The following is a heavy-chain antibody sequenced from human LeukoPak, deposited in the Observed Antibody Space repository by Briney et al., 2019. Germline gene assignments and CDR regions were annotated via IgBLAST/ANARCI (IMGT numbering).Heavy chain of an antibody. Sequence: GGSLRLSCAASGFPFSDYVMHWVRQAPGKGLEWVSVIRYDGNNKYYADSVKGRFTISRDNSKNTLYLQMNSLRAEDTAVYYCAKNPGPEPHDYWGQGTLVTVSS. CDR1: GFPFSDYV. V-gene: IGHV3-30*02. J-gene: IGHJ4*02. D-gene: IGHD1-14*01. CDR3: AKNPGPEPHDY. CDR2: IRYDGNNK.